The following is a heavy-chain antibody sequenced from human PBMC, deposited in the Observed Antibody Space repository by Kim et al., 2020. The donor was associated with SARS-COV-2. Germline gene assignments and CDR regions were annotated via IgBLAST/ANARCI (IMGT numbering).Heavy chain of an antibody. J-gene: IGHJ6*02. CDR2: FDAEDGEK. D-gene: IGHD1-26*01. Sequence: ASVKVSCKVSGYILTELSMYWVRQAPGKGLEWMGGFDAEDGEKIYAQKFQGRVTMTEDTSTDTAYMELNSLRSDDTAVYYCAVVGGSYLVSYYDYAMDVWGQGTTVTVSS. V-gene: IGHV1-24*01. CDR1: GYILTELS. CDR3: AVVGGSYLVSYYDYAMDV.